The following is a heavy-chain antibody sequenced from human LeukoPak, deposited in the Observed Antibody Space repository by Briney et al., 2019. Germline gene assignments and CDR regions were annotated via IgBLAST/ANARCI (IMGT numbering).Heavy chain of an antibody. D-gene: IGHD3-10*01. J-gene: IGHJ4*02. CDR2: INHSGST. CDR3: AGGVTIVRGTSKHFDY. V-gene: IGHV4-34*01. CDR1: GGSFSGYY. Sequence: SETLSLTCAVYGGSFSGYYWSWIRQPPGKGLEWIGEINHSGSTNYNPSLKSRVTISVDTSKNQFSLNLSSVTAADTAVYYCAGGVTIVRGTSKHFDYWGQGTLVTVSS.